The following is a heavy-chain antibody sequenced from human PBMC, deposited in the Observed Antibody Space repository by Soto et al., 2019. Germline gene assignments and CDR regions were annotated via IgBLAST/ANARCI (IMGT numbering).Heavy chain of an antibody. CDR3: ARRQWLVQTDPGGMDV. CDR2: IYPGDSDT. V-gene: IGHV5-51*01. CDR1: GYSFTSYW. D-gene: IGHD6-19*01. J-gene: IGHJ6*02. Sequence: EVQLVQSGAEVKKPGESLKISCKGSGYSFTSYWIGWVRQMPGKGLEWMGIIYPGDSDTRYSPSFQCQVTISADKSISTAYLQWSSLKASDTAMYYCARRQWLVQTDPGGMDVWGQGTTVTVSS.